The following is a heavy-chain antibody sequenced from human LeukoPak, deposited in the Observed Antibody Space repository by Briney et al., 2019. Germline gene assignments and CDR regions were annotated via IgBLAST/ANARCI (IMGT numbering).Heavy chain of an antibody. D-gene: IGHD3-10*01. CDR1: GFTFSSYS. V-gene: IGHV3-21*01. J-gene: IGHJ4*02. Sequence: PGGSLRLSCAASGFTFSSYSMNWVRQAPGKGLEWVSSISSSSSYIYYADSVKGRFTISRDNAKNSLYLQMNSLRAKDTAVYYCARVGINYYGSGSYFDYWGQGTLVTVSS. CDR2: ISSSSSYI. CDR3: ARVGINYYGSGSYFDY.